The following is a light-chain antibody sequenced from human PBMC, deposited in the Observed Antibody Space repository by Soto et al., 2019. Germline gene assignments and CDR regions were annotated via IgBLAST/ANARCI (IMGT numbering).Light chain of an antibody. V-gene: IGKV1-6*01. CDR2: AAS. CDR1: QAIRTA. J-gene: IGKJ1*01. Sequence: AIQLTQSPSSLYASVGDRVTITCRASQAIRTALGWYQQKPGKVPKLLIYAASILQSGVPSRFSGSGSGTDCPLTISSLQPGDLAVYYCQQYGSSPRTFGQGTKVEIK. CDR3: QQYGSSPRT.